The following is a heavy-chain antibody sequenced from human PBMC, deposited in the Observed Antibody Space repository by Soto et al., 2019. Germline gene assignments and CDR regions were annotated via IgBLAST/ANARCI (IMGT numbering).Heavy chain of an antibody. Sequence: PGGSLRLSCAASGFSFSYAWMSWVRQAPGKGLQWVGRVKSKTDGGTTDYAAPVKCRFTISRDDSKTTLYLQMNSLKTEDTAVYYCTTDCSGGSCYPGAHYYYYGMDVWGQGTTVTVSS. CDR1: GFSFSYAW. J-gene: IGHJ6*02. CDR2: VKSKTDGGTT. CDR3: TTDCSGGSCYPGAHYYYYGMDV. V-gene: IGHV3-15*01. D-gene: IGHD2-15*01.